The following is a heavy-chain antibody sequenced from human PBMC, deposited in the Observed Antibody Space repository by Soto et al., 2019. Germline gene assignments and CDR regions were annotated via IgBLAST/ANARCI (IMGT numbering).Heavy chain of an antibody. J-gene: IGHJ4*02. CDR2: VDPEDGET. CDR1: GYTLTELS. CDR3: ATGQWLVIFDY. Sequence: ASVKVSCKVSGYTLTELSMHWVRQAPGKGLEWMGGVDPEDGETIYAQKFQGRVSMTEDTPTDTAYMELSSLGSEDTAVYYCATGQWLVIFDYWGQGTLVTVSS. D-gene: IGHD6-19*01. V-gene: IGHV1-24*01.